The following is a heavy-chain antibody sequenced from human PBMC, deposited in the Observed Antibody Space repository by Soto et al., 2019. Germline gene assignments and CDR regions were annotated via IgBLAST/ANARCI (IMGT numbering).Heavy chain of an antibody. CDR3: VRNDWYRFDP. CDR2: IHHSGSF. D-gene: IGHD3-9*01. CDR1: GGSITSNW. Sequence: QVQLQESGPGLVNPSGTLSLTCAVSGGSITSNWWSWVRQPPGKGLEWIGEIHHSGSFNYNPSLMSLVTISIDKSKTQLSLKLTSVTAAETAVHYCVRNDWYRFDPWGQGTLVTVSS. J-gene: IGHJ5*02. V-gene: IGHV4-4*02.